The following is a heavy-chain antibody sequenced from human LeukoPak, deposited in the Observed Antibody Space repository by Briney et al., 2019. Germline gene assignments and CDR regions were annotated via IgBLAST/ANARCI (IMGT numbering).Heavy chain of an antibody. CDR1: GFTFSSYA. CDR2: ISGSGGST. D-gene: IGHD3-10*01. Sequence: PGGPLRLSSAASGFTFSSYAMSWVRQAPGKGLEWVSTISGSGGSTYYADSVKGRFTISRDNAKNTLYLQMNSLRAEDTAVYYCARKLWFGDLCDYWGQGTLVTVSS. CDR3: ARKLWFGDLCDY. V-gene: IGHV3-23*01. J-gene: IGHJ4*02.